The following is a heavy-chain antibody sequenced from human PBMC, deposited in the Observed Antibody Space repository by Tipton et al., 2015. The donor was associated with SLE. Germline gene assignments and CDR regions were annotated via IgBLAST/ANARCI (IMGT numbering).Heavy chain of an antibody. CDR3: ARIIAGPGDAFDV. J-gene: IGHJ3*01. V-gene: IGHV4-59*11. Sequence: TLSLTCTVSGGSISSHFWTWIRQPPGKGLEWIGYIYYTGSTDYNPSLKSRVTMSVDPSKKQLSLTLMSVTAADTAVYFCARIIAGPGDAFDVWGQGTMVTVSS. CDR2: IYYTGST. CDR1: GGSISSHF.